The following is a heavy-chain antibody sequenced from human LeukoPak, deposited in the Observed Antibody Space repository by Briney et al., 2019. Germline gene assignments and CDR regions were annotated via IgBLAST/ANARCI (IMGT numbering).Heavy chain of an antibody. J-gene: IGHJ3*02. V-gene: IGHV1-24*01. CDR2: FDPEDGET. D-gene: IGHD2-2*01. CDR3: ATLPPLVPAGPADAFDI. CDR1: GYTLTELS. Sequence: ASVKVSCKVSGYTLTELSMHWVRQPPAKGLEWMGGFDPEDGETIYAQKFQGRVTMTEDTSTDTAYMELSSLRSGDTAVYYCATLPPLVPAGPADAFDIWGQGTMVTVSS.